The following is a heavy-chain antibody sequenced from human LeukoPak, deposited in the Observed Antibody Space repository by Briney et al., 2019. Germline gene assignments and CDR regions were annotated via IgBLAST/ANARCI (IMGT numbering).Heavy chain of an antibody. CDR3: AKDPNYYDSSGYGWN. CDR2: ISYDGSHK. J-gene: IGHJ4*02. D-gene: IGHD3-22*01. Sequence: PGGSLRLSCAASGFTFSDYAMHWVRQAPGKGLDWVAVISYDGSHKYYADSVKGRFTISRDNSKNTLYLQMNSLRAEDTAVYYCAKDPNYYDSSGYGWNWGQGTLVTVSS. V-gene: IGHV3-30*04. CDR1: GFTFSDYA.